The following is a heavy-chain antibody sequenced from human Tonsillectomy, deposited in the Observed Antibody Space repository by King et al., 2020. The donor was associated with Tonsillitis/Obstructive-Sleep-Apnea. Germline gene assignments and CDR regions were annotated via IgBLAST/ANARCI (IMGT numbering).Heavy chain of an antibody. J-gene: IGHJ4*02. CDR3: ARAYDY. CDR2: IYHSGTS. V-gene: IGHV4-4*02. CDR1: GGSIDTNNW. Sequence: PLQESGPGLVQPSGTLSLTCAVSGGSIDTNNWWIWVRQPPGKGLEWIGEIYHSGTSTYNPSLKSRLTISVDKSKNQFSLKLSSVTAADTAVYYCARAYDYWGRGTLVTVSS.